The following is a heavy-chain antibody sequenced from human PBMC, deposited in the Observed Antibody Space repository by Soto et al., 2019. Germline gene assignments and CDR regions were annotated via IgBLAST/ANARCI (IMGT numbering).Heavy chain of an antibody. CDR1: GFTFSSYW. J-gene: IGHJ5*02. V-gene: IGHV3-7*05. D-gene: IGHD3-10*01. Sequence: GGSLRLSCAASGFTFSSYWMSWVRQAPGKGLEWVANIKQDGSEKYYVDSVKGRFTISRDNAKNSLYLQMNSLRAEDTAVYYWARDRGSYFVLIGNCFAPWGQGTLVTVSS. CDR3: ARDRGSYFVLIGNCFAP. CDR2: IKQDGSEK.